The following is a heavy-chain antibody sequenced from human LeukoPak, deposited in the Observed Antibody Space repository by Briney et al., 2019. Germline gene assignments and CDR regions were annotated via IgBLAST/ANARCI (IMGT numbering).Heavy chain of an antibody. CDR3: TTDLDY. CDR2: IKSKSDGGTI. J-gene: IGHJ4*02. Sequence: PGGSLRLSCAGAGFIFTDVEMSWVRQAPGKGLEWVGRIKSKSDGGTIDYAAPVKGRITVSRDDSRKTLPLELNNLKTEDTGVYYCTTDLDYWRQGTLVTVSS. CDR1: GFIFTDVE. V-gene: IGHV3-15*01.